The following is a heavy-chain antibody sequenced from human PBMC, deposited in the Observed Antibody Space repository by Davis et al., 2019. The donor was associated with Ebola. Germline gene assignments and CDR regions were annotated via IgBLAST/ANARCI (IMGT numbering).Heavy chain of an antibody. J-gene: IGHJ4*02. Sequence: GESLKISCAASGFTFNIFDMHWVRQAPGRGLEWVAFVRFHGSDDHYADSVKGRFTISRDNSKNTVFLQMNSLRAEDTGVYYCARAWDGYSYYFDKWGQGILVTVSS. D-gene: IGHD5-24*01. CDR1: GFTFNIFD. CDR2: VRFHGSDD. CDR3: ARAWDGYSYYFDK. V-gene: IGHV3-30*02.